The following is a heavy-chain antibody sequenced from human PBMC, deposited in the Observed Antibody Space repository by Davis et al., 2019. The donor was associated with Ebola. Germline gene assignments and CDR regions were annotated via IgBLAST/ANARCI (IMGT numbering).Heavy chain of an antibody. D-gene: IGHD1-14*01. CDR2: IHSDGSAT. CDR1: GFTFSYYW. J-gene: IGHJ3*01. V-gene: IGHV3-74*01. Sequence: GESLKISCAASGFTFSYYWMHWVRQAPGKGLWWVSRIHSDGSATTYADSVKGRFTISRDNAENTLYLQMNSLRAGDTAVYYCARGDRGAFDLWGQGTMVAVSS. CDR3: ARGDRGAFDL.